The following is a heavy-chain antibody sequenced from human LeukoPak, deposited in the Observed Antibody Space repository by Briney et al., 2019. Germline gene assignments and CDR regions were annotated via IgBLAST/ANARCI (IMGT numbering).Heavy chain of an antibody. V-gene: IGHV4-38-2*02. CDR2: IYHSGST. D-gene: IGHD2-8*01. J-gene: IGHJ5*02. CDR1: GYSVSSGYY. Sequence: SETLSLTCTVSGYSVSSGYYWGWIRQPPGKGLEWIGSIYHSGSTYYNASLKSRVTISVDTSKNQFSLKLSSVTAADTAVYYCARVGYCTHGVCYSENWFDPWGQGTLVTVSS. CDR3: ARVGYCTHGVCYSENWFDP.